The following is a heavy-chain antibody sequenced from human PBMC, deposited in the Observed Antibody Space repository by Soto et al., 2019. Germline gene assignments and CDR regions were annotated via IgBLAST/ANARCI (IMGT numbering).Heavy chain of an antibody. CDR2: IGSSGSTI. V-gene: IGHV3-48*03. CDR3: ARATYSSAYYFDS. D-gene: IGHD6-6*01. Sequence: GVLRLSCAASGFTFSSFEMNWVRQAPGKGLEWVSKIGSSGSTIGYADSVKGRFTISRDNAKNSLYLQMNSLRGEDTAVYYCARATYSSAYYFDSWGQGTLVTVS. CDR1: GFTFSSFE. J-gene: IGHJ4*02.